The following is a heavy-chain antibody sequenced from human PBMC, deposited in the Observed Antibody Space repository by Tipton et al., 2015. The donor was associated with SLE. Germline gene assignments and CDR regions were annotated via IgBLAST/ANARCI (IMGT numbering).Heavy chain of an antibody. CDR1: GGSFNGYY. D-gene: IGHD6-13*01. V-gene: IGHV4-34*01. CDR2: INHSGNI. CDR3: ARDGGAAPESYHYYMDV. Sequence: LRLSCAIYGGSFNGYYWSWIRQPPGKGLEWIGAINHSGNIDYNPSLKSRVTISVDTSEFQFSLNLSSVTAADTAVYYCARDGGAAPESYHYYMDVWGIGTTVTVSS. J-gene: IGHJ6*03.